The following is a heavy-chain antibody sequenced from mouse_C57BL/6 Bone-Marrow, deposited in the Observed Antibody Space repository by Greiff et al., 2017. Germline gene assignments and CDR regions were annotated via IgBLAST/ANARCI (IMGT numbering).Heavy chain of an antibody. Sequence: AQLQPSVAALVRPGASVKLFCTASVLNIKHTYTLWVKQRPEQGWVWIGRIDPANGNSIYAPKFQGKATITADTPSNTAYLQLSGLTSEDTAIYYCARRAYWGQGTLVTVSA. CDR2: IDPANGNS. CDR1: VLNIKHTY. J-gene: IGHJ3*01. CDR3: ARRAY. V-gene: IGHV14-3*01.